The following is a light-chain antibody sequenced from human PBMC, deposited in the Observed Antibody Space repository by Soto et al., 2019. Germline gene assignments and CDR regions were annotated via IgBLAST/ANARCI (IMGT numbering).Light chain of an antibody. CDR1: QSISNF. V-gene: IGKV3-15*01. Sequence: EILMTQSPVTLSVSPGERVTLSCRASQSISNFLAWYQQKPGQAPRLLIYDTFTRATGVPARFSGSGSGTEFTLTISSLQPEDLAVYYCQQYDSRPPWTFGQGTKVEIK. J-gene: IGKJ1*01. CDR2: DTF. CDR3: QQYDSRPPWT.